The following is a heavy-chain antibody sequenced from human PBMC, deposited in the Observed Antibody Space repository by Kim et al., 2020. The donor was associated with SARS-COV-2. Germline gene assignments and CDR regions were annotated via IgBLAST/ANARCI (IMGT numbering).Heavy chain of an antibody. J-gene: IGHJ4*02. V-gene: IGHV5-51*01. CDR2: IYPGDSDT. D-gene: IGHD6-6*01. CDR1: GYSFTSYW. Sequence: GESLKISCKGSGYSFTSYWIGWVRQMPGKGLEWMGIIYPGDSDTRYSPSFQGQVTISAVKSISTAYLQWSSLKASDTAMYYCARYHASHSIAPSYYFDYWGQGPLVTVSS. CDR3: ARYHASHSIAPSYYFDY.